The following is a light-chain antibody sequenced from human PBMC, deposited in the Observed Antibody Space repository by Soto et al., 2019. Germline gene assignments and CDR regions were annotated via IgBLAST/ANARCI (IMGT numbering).Light chain of an antibody. Sequence: SYELTQPPSVSVAPGQAASITCEGNNIGSKSVHWYQQKSGQAPVLVIYYDADRPSGIPERFSGSKSENTATLTISRVEAGDEADYYCQVWDSSSDLVIFGGGTKVTVL. CDR1: NIGSKS. CDR3: QVWDSSSDLVI. CDR2: YDA. J-gene: IGLJ2*01. V-gene: IGLV3-21*04.